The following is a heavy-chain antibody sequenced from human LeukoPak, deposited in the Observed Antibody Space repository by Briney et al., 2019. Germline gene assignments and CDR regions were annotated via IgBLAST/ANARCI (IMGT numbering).Heavy chain of an antibody. CDR3: ARSKPTYFDY. CDR1: GGSFSGYY. CDR2: INHSGST. D-gene: IGHD4-11*01. J-gene: IGHJ4*02. Sequence: SETLSLTCAVYGGSFSGYYWTWIRQPPGKGLEWIGEINHSGSTNYNPSLKSRVTISVDTSKNQFSLKLSSVTAADTAVYYCARSKPTYFDYWGQGTLVTVSS. V-gene: IGHV4-34*01.